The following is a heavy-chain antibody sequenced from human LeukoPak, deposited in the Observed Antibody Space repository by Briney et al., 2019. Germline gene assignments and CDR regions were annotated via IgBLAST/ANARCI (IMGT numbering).Heavy chain of an antibody. CDR1: GGTFSSYA. Sequence: SVKVSCKASGGTFSSYAISWVRQAPGQGLEWMGGIIPIFGTANYAQKFQGRVTITADESTSTAYMELSSLRSEDTAVYYCAGAPDYCSGGSCYSDYWGQGTLVTVYS. CDR2: IIPIFGTA. J-gene: IGHJ4*02. CDR3: AGAPDYCSGGSCYSDY. V-gene: IGHV1-69*13. D-gene: IGHD2-15*01.